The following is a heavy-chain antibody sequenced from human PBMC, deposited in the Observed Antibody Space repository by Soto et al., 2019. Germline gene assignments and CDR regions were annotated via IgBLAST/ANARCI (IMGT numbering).Heavy chain of an antibody. V-gene: IGHV3-9*01. CDR3: AKDTQLRFYGMDV. Sequence: EVQLVESGGGLVQPCRSLRLSCAASGFGFDGYAMHWVRQDPGKGLEWVSGISWNSGTIGYADSVKGRFTISRDNAKNSLYLQMNSLRLEDTAMYYCAKDTQLRFYGMDVWGQGTTVTVSS. CDR2: ISWNSGTI. J-gene: IGHJ6*02. CDR1: GFGFDGYA.